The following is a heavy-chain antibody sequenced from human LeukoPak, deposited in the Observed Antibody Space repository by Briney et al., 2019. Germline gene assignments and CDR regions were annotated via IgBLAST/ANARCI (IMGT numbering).Heavy chain of an antibody. CDR3: ARDPGPLASRITIFGVTYGMDV. Sequence: SETLSLTCTVSGGSVSSGSYYWSWIRQPPGKGLEWIGYIYYSGSTNYNPSLMSRVTISVDTSKNQFSLKLSSVTAADTAVYYCARDPGPLASRITIFGVTYGMDVWGQGTTVTVSS. CDR2: IYYSGST. D-gene: IGHD3-3*01. V-gene: IGHV4-61*01. J-gene: IGHJ6*02. CDR1: GGSVSSGSYY.